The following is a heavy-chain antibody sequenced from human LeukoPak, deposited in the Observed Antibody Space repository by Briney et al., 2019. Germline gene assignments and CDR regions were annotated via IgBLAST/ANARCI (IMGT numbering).Heavy chain of an antibody. Sequence: GGSLRLSCTASGNYWMHWVRQAPGKGLVWVSHINSDGSWTSYADSVRGRLTISKDNAKNTVYLQMNNLRAEDTAVYYCVSFYETYWGRGTLVTVSS. CDR2: INSDGSWT. D-gene: IGHD2-2*01. CDR3: VSFYETY. J-gene: IGHJ4*02. V-gene: IGHV3-74*01. CDR1: GNYW.